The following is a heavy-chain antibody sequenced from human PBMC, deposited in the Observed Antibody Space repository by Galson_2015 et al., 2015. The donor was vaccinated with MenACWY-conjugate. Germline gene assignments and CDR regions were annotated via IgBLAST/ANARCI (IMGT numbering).Heavy chain of an antibody. J-gene: IGHJ3*01. CDR2: ISTSGSRT. Sequence: SLRLSCAVSGFTFSTFGTSWVRQAPGKGLEWVAAISTSGSRTYYADSVKGRFIISRDNSDNRLYLQMNTLRAEDTALYYCAKASFGVTIGEVFAFDSWGQGTMIIVSS. D-gene: IGHD3-3*01. CDR3: AKASFGVTIGEVFAFDS. V-gene: IGHV3-23*05. CDR1: GFTFSTFG.